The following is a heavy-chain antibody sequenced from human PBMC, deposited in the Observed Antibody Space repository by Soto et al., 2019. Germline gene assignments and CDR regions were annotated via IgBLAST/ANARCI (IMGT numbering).Heavy chain of an antibody. Sequence: QGQLVQSGDEVKKPGTSVKVSCKDSGGLFSSYDISWVRQAPGHGLEWMGGIIPVFGTTYYAEKFQGRVTITSDESTNTAYMELRTLRAKDTAMSYCARGGSGYVWFNEFWVKCSLVTLSS. CDR3: ARGGSGYVWFNEF. CDR1: GGLFSSYD. J-gene: IGHJ1*01. CDR2: IIPVFGTT. D-gene: IGHD3-22*01. V-gene: IGHV1-69*01.